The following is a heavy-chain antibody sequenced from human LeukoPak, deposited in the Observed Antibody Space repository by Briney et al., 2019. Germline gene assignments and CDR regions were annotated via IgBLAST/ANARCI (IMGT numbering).Heavy chain of an antibody. D-gene: IGHD4-23*01. Sequence: GESLKISCKDSGYTFTNYWIAWVRQMPGKGLEWMGIIYPGDSDTRYSPSFQGQVTISADKSISTAYLQWSSLKASDTAMYYCARHWGNSGFDYWGQGILVTVSS. CDR2: IYPGDSDT. CDR1: GYTFTNYW. CDR3: ARHWGNSGFDY. V-gene: IGHV5-51*01. J-gene: IGHJ4*02.